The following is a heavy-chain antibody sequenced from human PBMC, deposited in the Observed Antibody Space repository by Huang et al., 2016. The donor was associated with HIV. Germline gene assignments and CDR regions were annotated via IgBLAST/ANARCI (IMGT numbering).Heavy chain of an antibody. CDR2: VNHRGSA. D-gene: IGHD3-10*01. J-gene: IGHJ4*02. CDR1: GGSFSDYF. V-gene: IGHV4-34*01. Sequence: QVRLEQWGPNLLKPSDTLSLKCAVYGGSFSDYFWTWIRQAPVKGLGSIGEVNHRGSATHNPSLRSRVSMSVDSSKNQFYLNLTSVTAADTAVYFCARPKMTATPSDSSWSYFDFWGRGTPVTVSS. CDR3: ARPKMTATPSDSSWSYFDF.